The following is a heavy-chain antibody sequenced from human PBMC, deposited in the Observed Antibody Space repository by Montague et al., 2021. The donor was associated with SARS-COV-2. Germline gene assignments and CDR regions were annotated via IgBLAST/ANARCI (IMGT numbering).Heavy chain of an antibody. Sequence: SETLSLTRTLSGGSITGYYWSWLRRSPGKGLEWIAYIYDGGAVNXNPSLVSRVTISTDTSKNQLSLKVNSVTAADTAVYYCVRDHPYGGPRGAYDIWGQGTVVTVSS. V-gene: IGHV4-59*01. CDR2: IYDGGAV. CDR1: GGSITGYY. D-gene: IGHD4-23*01. J-gene: IGHJ3*02. CDR3: VRDHPYGGPRGAYDI.